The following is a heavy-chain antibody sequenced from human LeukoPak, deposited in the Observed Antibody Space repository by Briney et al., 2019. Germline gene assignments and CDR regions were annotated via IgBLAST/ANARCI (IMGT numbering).Heavy chain of an antibody. D-gene: IGHD6-19*01. J-gene: IGHJ4*02. Sequence: GGSLRLSCAASGFTFSGYAMSWVRQAPGKGLEWVSAISGSGGSTYYADSVKGRFTISRDNSKNTLYLQMNSLRAEDTAVYYCAKDVGYSSGWTPGYYFDYWGQGTLVTVSS. CDR1: GFTFSGYA. V-gene: IGHV3-23*01. CDR3: AKDVGYSSGWTPGYYFDY. CDR2: ISGSGGST.